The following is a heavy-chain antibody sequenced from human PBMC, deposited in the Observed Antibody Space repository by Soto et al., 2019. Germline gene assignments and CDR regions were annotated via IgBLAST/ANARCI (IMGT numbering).Heavy chain of an antibody. CDR2: VSGSGGST. Sequence: VGSLRLSCTASGFTFSGYAMSWVRQAPGKGLEWVSIVSGSGGSTYYADSVKGRFTISRDNSRNTLYLQMNSLRAEDTAVYYCAKGGGTYDYWSGYSRLDYWGQGILVTVSS. V-gene: IGHV3-23*01. CDR3: AKGGGTYDYWSGYSRLDY. CDR1: GFTFSGYA. J-gene: IGHJ4*02. D-gene: IGHD3-3*01.